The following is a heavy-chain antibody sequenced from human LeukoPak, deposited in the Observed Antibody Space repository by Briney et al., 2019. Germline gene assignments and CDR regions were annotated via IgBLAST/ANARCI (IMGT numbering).Heavy chain of an antibody. CDR2: INHSGST. CDR1: GGSFSGYY. D-gene: IGHD6-6*01. V-gene: IGHV4-34*01. CDR3: ARDRGDWYSSSSWFDP. J-gene: IGHJ5*02. Sequence: SETLSLTCAVYGGSFSGYYWSWIRQPPGKGLEWIGEINHSGSTNYNPSLKSRVTISVDTSKNQFSLKLSSVTAADTAVYYCARDRGDWYSSSSWFDPWGQGTLVTVSS.